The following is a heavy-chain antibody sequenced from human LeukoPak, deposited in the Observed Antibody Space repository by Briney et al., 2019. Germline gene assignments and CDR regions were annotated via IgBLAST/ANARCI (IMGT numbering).Heavy chain of an antibody. D-gene: IGHD3-22*01. Sequence: ASVKVSCKASGYTFTGYYMHWVRQAPGQGLEWIGWINPNSGGTNYAQKFQGRVTMTRDTSISTAYMELSRLRSDDTAVYYCARGGITMIVVVKDHAFDIWGQGTMVTVSS. CDR2: INPNSGGT. V-gene: IGHV1-2*02. J-gene: IGHJ3*02. CDR3: ARGGITMIVVVKDHAFDI. CDR1: GYTFTGYY.